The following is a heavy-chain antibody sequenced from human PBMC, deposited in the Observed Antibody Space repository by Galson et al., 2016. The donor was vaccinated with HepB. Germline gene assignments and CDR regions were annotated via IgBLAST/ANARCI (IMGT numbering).Heavy chain of an antibody. V-gene: IGHV3-21*01. CDR1: GFTLSSYN. D-gene: IGHD4-11*01. CDR3: ARGLPSERGKTPHDY. J-gene: IGHJ4*02. CDR2: MTSTNYR. Sequence: SLRLSCAASGFTLSSYNMNWVRQAPGQGLEWVSSMTSTNYRYYADSARGRFTISRNNAKNSLYLQMNSLRTEDPAVYYCARGLPSERGKTPHDYWGQGTLVTVSS.